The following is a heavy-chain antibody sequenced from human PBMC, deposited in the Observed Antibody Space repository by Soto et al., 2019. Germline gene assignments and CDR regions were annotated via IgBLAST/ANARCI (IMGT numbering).Heavy chain of an antibody. J-gene: IGHJ6*02. V-gene: IGHV3-30*18. D-gene: IGHD2-8*02. CDR2: ISYDGSNK. Sequence: QPGGSLRLSCAASGFTFSSYGMHWVRQAPGKGLEWVAVISYDGSNKYYADSVKGRFTISRDNSKNTLYLQMNSPRAEDTAVYYCAKEPPAFGYWYQSDYYYGMDVWGQGTTVTVSS. CDR3: AKEPPAFGYWYQSDYYYGMDV. CDR1: GFTFSSYG.